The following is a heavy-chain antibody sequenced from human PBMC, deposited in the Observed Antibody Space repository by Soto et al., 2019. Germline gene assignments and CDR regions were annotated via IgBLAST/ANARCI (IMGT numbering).Heavy chain of an antibody. CDR2: IFSSGST. D-gene: IGHD2-21*02. V-gene: IGHV4-4*07. J-gene: IGHJ5*02. Sequence: PSETLSLTFTVSGCSITDYSWVWIRQPAGKGLEWIGRIFSSGSTNYNPSLKGRITMSLDTSKNQFSLKLNSATATDTAVYFCARDQGVVVTADNWFDPWGQRILVTVSS. CDR1: GCSITDYS. CDR3: ARDQGVVVTADNWFDP.